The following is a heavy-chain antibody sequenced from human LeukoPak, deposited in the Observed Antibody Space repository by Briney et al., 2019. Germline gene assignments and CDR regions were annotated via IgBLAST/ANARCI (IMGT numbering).Heavy chain of an antibody. CDR2: ISAYNGNT. D-gene: IGHD3-9*01. J-gene: IGHJ6*02. CDR3: ARGYYDILTGYYGYGMDV. Sequence: ASVKGSCKASGYTFTSYGISWVRQAPGQGLEWMGWISAYNGNTNYAQKLQGRVTMTTDTSTSTAYMELRSLRSDDTAVYYCARGYYDILTGYYGYGMDVWGQGTTVTVSS. CDR1: GYTFTSYG. V-gene: IGHV1-18*01.